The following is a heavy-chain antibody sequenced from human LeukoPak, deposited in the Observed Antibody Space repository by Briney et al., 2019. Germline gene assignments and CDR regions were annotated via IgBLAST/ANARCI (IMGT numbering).Heavy chain of an antibody. J-gene: IGHJ4*02. Sequence: PGGSLRLSCAASGFTFSSYAMSWVRQAPGKGLEWVSAISGNGVGTYYADSVKGRFTISRDNSKNTLYLQMNSLRAEDTAVYYCAKVSLAPLVIDDYWGQGTLVTVSS. CDR3: AKVSLAPLVIDDY. V-gene: IGHV3-23*01. CDR1: GFTFSSYA. CDR2: ISGNGVGT. D-gene: IGHD3-16*02.